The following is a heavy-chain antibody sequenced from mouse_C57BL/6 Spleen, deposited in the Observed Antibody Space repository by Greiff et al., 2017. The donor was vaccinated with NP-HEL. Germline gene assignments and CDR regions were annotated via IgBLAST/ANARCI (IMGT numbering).Heavy chain of an antibody. CDR1: GYAFSSSW. CDR3: ARSSYDGYSFAY. D-gene: IGHD2-3*01. V-gene: IGHV1-82*01. Sequence: QVQLQQSGPELVKPGASVKISCKASGYAFSSSWMNWVKQRPGKGLEWIGRIYPGDGDTNYNGKFKGKATLTADKSSSTAYMQLSSLTSEDSAVYFCARSSYDGYSFAYWGQGTLVTVSA. CDR2: IYPGDGDT. J-gene: IGHJ3*01.